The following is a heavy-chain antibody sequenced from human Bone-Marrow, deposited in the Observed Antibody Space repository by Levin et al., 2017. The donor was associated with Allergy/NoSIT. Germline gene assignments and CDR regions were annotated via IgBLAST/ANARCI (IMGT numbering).Heavy chain of an antibody. CDR3: TSSDSSGPQPQNDY. V-gene: IGHV3-73*01. CDR1: GFTFSGSA. CDR2: IRSKANSYAT. Sequence: GGSLRLSCAASGFTFSGSAMHWVRQAPGKGLEWVGRIRSKANSYATAYAASGKGRFTIARDDSKNTAYLQMNSLKTEDTAVYYCTSSDSSGPQPQNDYWGQGTLVTVSS. J-gene: IGHJ4*02. D-gene: IGHD6-19*01.